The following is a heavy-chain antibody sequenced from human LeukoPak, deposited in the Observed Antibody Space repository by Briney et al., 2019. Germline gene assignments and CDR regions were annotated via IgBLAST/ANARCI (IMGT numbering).Heavy chain of an antibody. CDR1: GFTVSSNY. V-gene: IGHV3-53*01. J-gene: IGHJ3*02. CDR2: LYSGGSA. Sequence: PGGSLRLSCAASGFTVSSNYMTWVRQAPGEGLEWVSVLYSGGSAYYADSVKGRFTISRDSSKNSLYLQMNSLRAEDTAVYCCARGDGSGHDAFDIWGQGTMVTVSS. CDR3: ARGDGSGHDAFDI. D-gene: IGHD5-24*01.